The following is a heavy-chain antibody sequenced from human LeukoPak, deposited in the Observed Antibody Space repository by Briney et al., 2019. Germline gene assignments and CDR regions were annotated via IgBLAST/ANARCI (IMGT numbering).Heavy chain of an antibody. CDR3: ARGNDLFGMDV. D-gene: IGHD1-1*01. CDR1: GGSISSYY. J-gene: IGHJ6*02. V-gene: IGHV4-59*01. Sequence: SETLSLTCTVSGGSISSYYWSWIRQPPGKGLEWIGYIYYSGSTNYNPSLKSRVTISVDPSQNQYSLKLSSVTAADSAIYYCARGNDLFGMDVWGQGTTVTVSS. CDR2: IYYSGST.